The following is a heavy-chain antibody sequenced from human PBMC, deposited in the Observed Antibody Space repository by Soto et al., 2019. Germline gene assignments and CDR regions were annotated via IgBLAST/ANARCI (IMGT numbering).Heavy chain of an antibody. CDR3: ARDGGSSGWPTHYYYGMDV. CDR1: GFTFSSYA. D-gene: IGHD6-19*01. CDR2: ISYDGSNK. Sequence: GGSLRLSCAASGFTFSSYAMHWVRQAPGKGLERVAVISYDGSNKYYADSVRGRFTISRDNSKNTLYLQMNSLRAEDTAVYYCARDGGSSGWPTHYYYGMDVWGQGTTVTVSS. J-gene: IGHJ6*02. V-gene: IGHV3-30-3*01.